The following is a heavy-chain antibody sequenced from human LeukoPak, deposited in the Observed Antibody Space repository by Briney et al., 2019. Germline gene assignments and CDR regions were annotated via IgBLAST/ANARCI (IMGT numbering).Heavy chain of an antibody. Sequence: GASVKVSCKTSGGTFNNSAISWVRQAPEQGLEWLGGIMPLFGTAGYAQKFQGRVTITKDESTRTVYLELTSLTSDDTAVYYCARESTGFDYWGQGTLVTVSS. CDR1: GGTFNNSA. J-gene: IGHJ4*02. D-gene: IGHD2-2*01. V-gene: IGHV1-69*05. CDR3: ARESTGFDY. CDR2: IMPLFGTA.